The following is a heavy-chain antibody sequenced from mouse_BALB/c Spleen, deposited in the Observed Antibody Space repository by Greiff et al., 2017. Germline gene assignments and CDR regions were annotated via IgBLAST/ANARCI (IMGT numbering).Heavy chain of an antibody. CDR1: GFAFSSYD. CDR2: ISSGGGST. J-gene: IGHJ2*01. Sequence: EVQVVESGGGLVTPGGSLKLSCAASGFAFSSYDMSWVRQTPEKRLEWVAYISSGGGSTYYPDTVKGRFTISRDNAKNTLYLQMSSLKSEDTAMYYCARHWDYWGQGTTLTVSS. V-gene: IGHV5-12-1*01. CDR3: ARHWDY.